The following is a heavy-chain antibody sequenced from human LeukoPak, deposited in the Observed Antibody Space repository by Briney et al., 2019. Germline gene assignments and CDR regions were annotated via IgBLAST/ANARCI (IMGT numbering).Heavy chain of an antibody. J-gene: IGHJ4*02. CDR1: GYTICRYW. CDR2: VYPSDYDT. D-gene: IGHD1-26*01. Sequence: GESLNISCKGAGYTICRYWIAWVRQMRGKGLECMCSVYPSDYDTRSSPSYHRHVTISADKSSSTAYLKWSSLKASDTAIYYCTRLQSLLGTTIDFDYWGQGTLVTASS. CDR3: TRLQSLLGTTIDFDY. V-gene: IGHV5-51*01.